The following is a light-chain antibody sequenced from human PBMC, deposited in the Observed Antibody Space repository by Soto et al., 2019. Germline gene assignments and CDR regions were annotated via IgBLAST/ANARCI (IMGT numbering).Light chain of an antibody. J-gene: IGLJ2*01. CDR1: SSNIGAGYD. Sequence: QSVLTQPPSVSGAPGQRVTISCTGSSSNIGAGYDVQWYHQLPGTAPKLLTYGNSNGPSGVPDRFSGSKSGTSASLAITGLQAEDEADYDCQSYDSSLSASVVFGGGTQLTVL. V-gene: IGLV1-40*01. CDR2: GNS. CDR3: QSYDSSLSASVV.